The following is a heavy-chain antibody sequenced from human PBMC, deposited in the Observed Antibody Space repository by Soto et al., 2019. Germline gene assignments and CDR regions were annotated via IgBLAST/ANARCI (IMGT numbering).Heavy chain of an antibody. J-gene: IGHJ3*02. Sequence: SVKVSCKTSGGTLNSYAISWLRQAPGQGLEWIGGIIPVFGEPTYAQEFRGRVIITTDKSTSAACMELSSLRFEDTAMYYCAKDRAAVSGIHAYDIWGQGTMVTVSS. D-gene: IGHD6-13*01. CDR2: IIPVFGEP. V-gene: IGHV1-69*05. CDR1: GGTLNSYA. CDR3: AKDRAAVSGIHAYDI.